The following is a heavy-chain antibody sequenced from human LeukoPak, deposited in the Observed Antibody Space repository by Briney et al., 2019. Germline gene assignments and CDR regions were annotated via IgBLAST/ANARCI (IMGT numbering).Heavy chain of an antibody. V-gene: IGHV3-23*01. D-gene: IGHD3-10*01. J-gene: IGHJ4*02. CDR1: GFTFSSYA. CDR2: ISGSGGST. Sequence: GGSLRLSCAASGFTFSSYAMSWVRQAPGKGLEWVSAISGSGGSTYYADSVNGRFTISRDNSKNTLYLQMNSLRAEDTAVYYCAKPQLYYYGSGSYYFDYWGQGTLVTVSS. CDR3: AKPQLYYYGSGSYYFDY.